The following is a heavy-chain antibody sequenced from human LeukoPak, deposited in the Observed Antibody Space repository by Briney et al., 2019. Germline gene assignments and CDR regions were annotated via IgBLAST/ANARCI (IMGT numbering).Heavy chain of an antibody. CDR2: MNPNSDNT. CDR1: GYTFTSYD. V-gene: IGHV1-8*01. Sequence: ASVKVSCKASGYTFTSYDINWVRQATGQGLEWMGWMNPNSDNTGYARKFQGRVTITRNTSISTAYMELSSLRSEDTAVYYCARDKAVTTELTQYFQHWGQGTLVTVSS. J-gene: IGHJ1*01. D-gene: IGHD4-11*01. CDR3: ARDKAVTTELTQYFQH.